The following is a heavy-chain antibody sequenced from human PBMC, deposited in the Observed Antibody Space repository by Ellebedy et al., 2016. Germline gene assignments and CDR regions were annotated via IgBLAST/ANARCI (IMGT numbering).Heavy chain of an antibody. D-gene: IGHD6-19*01. CDR1: GYTFTSYD. J-gene: IGHJ4*02. V-gene: IGHV1-8*01. Sequence: ASVKVSXXASGYTFTSYDINWVRQATGQGLEWMGWMNPNSGNTGYAQKFQGRVTMTRNTSISTAYMELSSLRSDDTAVYYCARGPHSSGWYVPDYWGQGTLVTVSS. CDR2: MNPNSGNT. CDR3: ARGPHSSGWYVPDY.